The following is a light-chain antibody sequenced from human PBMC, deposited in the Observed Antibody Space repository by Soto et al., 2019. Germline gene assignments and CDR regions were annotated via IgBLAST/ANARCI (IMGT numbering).Light chain of an antibody. CDR2: GAS. Sequence: EIVLTQSPGTLSLSPGERTTLSCRAIQSVSSSYLAWYQQRPGQAPRLLIYGASSRATGIPDRFSGSGSGTDFTLTISRLEPEDFAVYYCQQYGSSPPLTFGGGTKVDIK. J-gene: IGKJ4*01. V-gene: IGKV3-20*01. CDR1: QSVSSSY. CDR3: QQYGSSPPLT.